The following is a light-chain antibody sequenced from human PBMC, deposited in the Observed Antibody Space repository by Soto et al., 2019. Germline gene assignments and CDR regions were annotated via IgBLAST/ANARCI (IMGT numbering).Light chain of an antibody. CDR3: QQYNSYAWT. J-gene: IGKJ1*01. V-gene: IGKV1-5*01. Sequence: IQLTQSPSTLSASVGDRVTITCRASQSISSWLAWYQQKPGKAPKLLIYDASSLESGVPSRFSGSGSGTEFTLTISSLQPDDFATYYCQQYNSYAWTFGQGTKV. CDR1: QSISSW. CDR2: DAS.